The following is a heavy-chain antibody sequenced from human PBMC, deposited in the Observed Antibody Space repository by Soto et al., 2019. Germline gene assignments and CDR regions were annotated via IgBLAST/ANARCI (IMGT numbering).Heavy chain of an antibody. Sequence: EVQLVESGGGLVKPGGSLRLSCAASGFTFSDYRINWVRQAPGKGLVWVSSIGSRSSSSHYADSVEGRFTISRDNGRNAVFIQMSSLRFEDAGIYYCVRGPRKDYGDYVLFYYHGREVLGQATTVSVSS. CDR2: IGSRSSSS. CDR1: GFTFSDYR. D-gene: IGHD4-17*01. CDR3: VRGPRKDYGDYVLFYYHGREV. J-gene: IGHJ6*02. V-gene: IGHV3-21*01.